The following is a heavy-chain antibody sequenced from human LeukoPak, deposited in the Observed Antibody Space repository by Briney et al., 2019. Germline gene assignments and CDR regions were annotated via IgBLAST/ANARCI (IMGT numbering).Heavy chain of an antibody. CDR1: GFTFSDYY. Sequence: GGSLRLSCAASGFTFSDYYMSWIRQAPGKGLEWVSYISSSGSTIYYADSVKGRFTISKDNAKNSLYLQMNSLRAEDTAVYYCARGVAPLYYYYYYMDVWGKGTTVTVSS. D-gene: IGHD3-3*01. V-gene: IGHV3-11*01. CDR2: ISSSGSTI. CDR3: ARGVAPLYYYYYYMDV. J-gene: IGHJ6*03.